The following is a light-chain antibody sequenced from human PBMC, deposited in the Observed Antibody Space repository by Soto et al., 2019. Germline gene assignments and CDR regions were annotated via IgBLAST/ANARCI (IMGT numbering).Light chain of an antibody. Sequence: EIVLTQSPGTLSLSPGERATLSCRVSQSVSSSYLAWYQQKPGQAPRLLIYGPSSRATGIPDRFSGSGSGTDFTLTISSLEPEDFAVYYCQQYGSSPRTFGQGTKVEIK. CDR2: GPS. V-gene: IGKV3-20*01. CDR1: QSVSSSY. CDR3: QQYGSSPRT. J-gene: IGKJ1*01.